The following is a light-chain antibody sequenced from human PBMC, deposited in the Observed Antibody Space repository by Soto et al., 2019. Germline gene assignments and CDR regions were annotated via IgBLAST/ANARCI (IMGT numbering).Light chain of an antibody. CDR1: SSDVGRYNF. V-gene: IGLV2-14*01. CDR2: EVS. CDR3: SSYTSSTNSYV. J-gene: IGLJ1*01. Sequence: QSALTQPASVSGSPGQSITISCTGTSSDVGRYNFVSWYQQHPGKAPKLIIYEVSNRPSGVSSRFSGSKSGNTASLTISGLQAEDEADYYCSSYTSSTNSYVFGTGTKLTVL.